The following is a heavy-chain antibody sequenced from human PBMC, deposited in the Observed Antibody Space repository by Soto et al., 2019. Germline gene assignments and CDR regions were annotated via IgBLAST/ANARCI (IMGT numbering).Heavy chain of an antibody. CDR3: ARDRSSSPDYFDY. J-gene: IGHJ4*02. D-gene: IGHD6-6*01. Sequence: SETLSLTCTVSGGSIRSDDYYWSWIRQPPGKGLEWIGYIYYSGRTDYNPSLKSRVFISIDTSKNQFSLNLNSVSAADTAVYYCARDRSSSPDYFDYWGQGTLVTVSS. V-gene: IGHV4-30-4*01. CDR2: IYYSGRT. CDR1: GGSIRSDDYY.